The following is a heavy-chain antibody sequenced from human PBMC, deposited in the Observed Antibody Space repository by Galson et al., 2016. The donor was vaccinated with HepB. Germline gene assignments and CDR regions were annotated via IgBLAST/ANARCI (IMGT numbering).Heavy chain of an antibody. D-gene: IGHD3/OR15-3a*01. CDR3: TRGDGFWAGWTY. Sequence: SVKVSCKASGYTFTTCNIHWVRLAPGQGLEWMGIINPSGGSPNYAQKSQGRVTLTSDTSTSTVYMQLGSLRSDDTAVYYCTRGDGFWAGWTYWGQGTLVTVSS. J-gene: IGHJ4*02. CDR2: INPSGGSP. V-gene: IGHV1-46*03. CDR1: GYTFTTCN.